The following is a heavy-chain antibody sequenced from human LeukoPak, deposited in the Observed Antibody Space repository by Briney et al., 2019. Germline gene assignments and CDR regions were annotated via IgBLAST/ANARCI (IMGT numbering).Heavy chain of an antibody. CDR2: MNPKTGNT. CDR1: GYTFTNFD. J-gene: IGHJ3*02. D-gene: IGHD4-11*01. V-gene: IGHV1-8*01. Sequence: ASVKVSCKASGYTFTNFDINWVRQATGQGLEWMGWMNPKTGNTGSAQKFQGRVTITGNTSISTAYMELSSLRSEDTAVYYCVRIYYSNAFDIWGQGTKVTVSS. CDR3: VRIYYSNAFDI.